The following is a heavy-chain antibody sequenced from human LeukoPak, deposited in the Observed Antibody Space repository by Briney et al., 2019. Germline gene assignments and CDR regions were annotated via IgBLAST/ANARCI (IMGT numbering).Heavy chain of an antibody. J-gene: IGHJ4*02. CDR3: AKFAQRYCSGGSCHPFDY. V-gene: IGHV3-15*01. CDR2: IRSKADGGTP. D-gene: IGHD2-15*01. Sequence: GGSLRLSCEASGFTFGNAWMSWVRQAPGTGPEWVGRIRSKADGGTPDYAAPVKGRFIISRDDATNTVYLQMNSLKTEDTAVYYCAKFAQRYCSGGSCHPFDYWGQGTLVTVSS. CDR1: GFTFGNAW.